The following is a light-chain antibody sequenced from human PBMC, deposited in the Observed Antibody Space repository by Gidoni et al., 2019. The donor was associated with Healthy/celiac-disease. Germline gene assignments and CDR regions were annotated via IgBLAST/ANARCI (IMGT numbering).Light chain of an antibody. J-gene: IGKJ1*01. Sequence: DIQMTQSPSSLSASVGDRVTITCRASQSISSYLNWYQQKPGKAPKLLIYAASSLQSGVPSRFSGSGSGTDFTLTISSLQPEDFATYYCQQSYCTLWTFXQXTKVEIK. CDR2: AAS. CDR3: QQSYCTLWT. V-gene: IGKV1-39*01. CDR1: QSISSY.